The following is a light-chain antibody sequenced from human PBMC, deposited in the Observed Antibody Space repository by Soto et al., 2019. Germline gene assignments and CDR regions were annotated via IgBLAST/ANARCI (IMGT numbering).Light chain of an antibody. CDR3: QQSYSTPLT. CDR2: AAS. J-gene: IGKJ4*01. V-gene: IGKV1-39*01. CDR1: QSISNY. Sequence: GGRVTITCRASQSISNYLNLYQQKPGKAPNLLIYAASSLQSGVPSRFSGSGSGTDFTLTISSLQPEDFATYYCQQSYSTPLTFGGGTKVDIK.